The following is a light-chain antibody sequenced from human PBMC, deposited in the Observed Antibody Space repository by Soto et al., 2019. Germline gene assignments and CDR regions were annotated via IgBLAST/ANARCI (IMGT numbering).Light chain of an antibody. CDR2: DAS. V-gene: IGKV3-11*01. J-gene: IGKJ1*01. CDR3: QQRRYWPVT. CDR1: QSVSSY. Sequence: EIVLTQSPAILSMSPGERATLSCRASQSVSSYFAWYQQKPGQAPRLLIYDASNRATGVPARFSGSGSGTDFTLTISCLEPEDFAFYYCQQRRYWPVTFGQGTKLEIK.